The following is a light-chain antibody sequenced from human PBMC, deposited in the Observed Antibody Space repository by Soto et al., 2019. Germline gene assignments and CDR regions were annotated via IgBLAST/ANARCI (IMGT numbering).Light chain of an antibody. CDR3: QQNKDWPGT. CDR1: QSVSYY. J-gene: IGKJ1*01. Sequence: EILMTQSPATLSVSPWERFTFACRASQSVSYYLAWYQQKPGQAPRLLIYDASTRDTGIPVRFSGSGSGTEFTLTISSLQSEDFGVYYCQQNKDWPGTFGQGTKVDIK. CDR2: DAS. V-gene: IGKV3-15*01.